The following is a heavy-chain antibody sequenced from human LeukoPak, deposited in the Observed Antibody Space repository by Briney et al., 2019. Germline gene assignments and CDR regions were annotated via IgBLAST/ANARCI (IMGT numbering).Heavy chain of an antibody. Sequence: GWSLRLSCAASGFTFSNYNMNWVRQAPGKGLEWVSYISSSGSTIYYADSVKGRFTISRDNAKNSLYLQMNSLRAEDTAVYYCAELGITMIGGVWGKGTTVTISS. CDR2: ISSSGSTI. J-gene: IGHJ6*04. CDR1: GFTFSNYN. CDR3: AELGITMIGGV. V-gene: IGHV3-48*04. D-gene: IGHD3-10*02.